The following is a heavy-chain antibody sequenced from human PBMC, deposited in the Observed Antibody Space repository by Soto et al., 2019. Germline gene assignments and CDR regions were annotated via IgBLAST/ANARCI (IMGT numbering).Heavy chain of an antibody. CDR2: IFYSGST. J-gene: IGHJ4*01. D-gene: IGHD6-19*01. CDR3: ARVGYSGWYYDY. CDR1: GDSISSYY. Sequence: SETLSLTCAVSGDSISSYYWSWIRQPPGKGLEWIGYIFYSGSTNYNPSLKSRVTISVDTSKNQFSLKVSSVTAADTAVYYCARVGYSGWYYDYWGHGTLVTVSS. V-gene: IGHV4-59*01.